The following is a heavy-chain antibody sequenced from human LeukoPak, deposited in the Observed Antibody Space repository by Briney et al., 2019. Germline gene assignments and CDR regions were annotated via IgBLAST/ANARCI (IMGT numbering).Heavy chain of an antibody. V-gene: IGHV1-69*01. CDR2: IIPIFGTT. J-gene: IGHJ3*02. CDR1: GGTFNSYT. Sequence: SVKVSCKASGGTFNSYTISWVRQAPGQGLEWMGGIIPIFGTTNYAQKLQARVTITADESTNTAYMELSSLRSEDTAVYYCAREGSRGLSRADAFDIWGQGTMVTVSS. CDR3: AREGSRGLSRADAFDI. D-gene: IGHD2/OR15-2a*01.